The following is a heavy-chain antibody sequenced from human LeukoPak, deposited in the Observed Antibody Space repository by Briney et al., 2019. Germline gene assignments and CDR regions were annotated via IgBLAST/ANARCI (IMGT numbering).Heavy chain of an antibody. CDR2: IGTAGEI. J-gene: IGHJ2*01. Sequence: GGSLRLSCAASGFTFRSYDMHRVRQATGKGLEWVSGIGTAGEIYYPGSVKGRFTISRENAKNSLYLQMNSLRAGDTAVYYCARAAYSSTWYSWYFDLWGRGTLVTVSS. CDR3: ARAAYSSTWYSWYFDL. CDR1: GFTFRSYD. V-gene: IGHV3-13*01. D-gene: IGHD6-13*01.